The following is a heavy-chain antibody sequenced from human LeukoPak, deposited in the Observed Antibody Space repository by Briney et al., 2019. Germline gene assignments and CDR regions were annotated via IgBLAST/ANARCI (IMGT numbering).Heavy chain of an antibody. J-gene: IGHJ5*02. CDR3: ARDSGVAAVLWFGARNWFDP. Sequence: NASETLSLTCTVSGGSISSGSYYWSWIRQPAGKGLEWIGRIYTSGSTNYNPSLKSRVTISVDTSKNQFSLKLSSVTAADTAVYYCARDSGVAAVLWFGARNWFDPWGQGTLVTVSS. D-gene: IGHD3-10*01. CDR1: GGSISSGSYY. CDR2: IYTSGST. V-gene: IGHV4-61*02.